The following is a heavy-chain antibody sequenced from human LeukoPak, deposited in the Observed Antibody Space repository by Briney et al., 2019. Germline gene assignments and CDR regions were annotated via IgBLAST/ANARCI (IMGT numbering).Heavy chain of an antibody. CDR2: INSDGSWT. CDR3: VSFYETY. CDR1: GFTFSNYN. D-gene: IGHD2-2*01. J-gene: IGHJ4*02. Sequence: GGSLRLSCAASGFTFSNYNMNWVRQAPGKGLVWVSHINSDGSWTSYADSVKGRFTISKDNAKNTVYLQMNNLRAEDTAVYYCVSFYETYWGRGTLVTVSS. V-gene: IGHV3-74*01.